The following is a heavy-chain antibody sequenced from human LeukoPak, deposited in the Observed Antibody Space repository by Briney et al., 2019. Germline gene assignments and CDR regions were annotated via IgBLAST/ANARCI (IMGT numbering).Heavy chain of an antibody. Sequence: GGSLRLSCAASGFTFSNYAMHWVRQAPGKGLEWVAVISYDGSNKYYADSVQGRITISRDNSKNTLYLQMNSLRAEDTAVYSCARDGPPYDSSGYYSYYFDYWGQGTLVTVSS. J-gene: IGHJ4*02. CDR3: ARDGPPYDSSGYYSYYFDY. D-gene: IGHD3-22*01. CDR2: ISYDGSNK. CDR1: GFTFSNYA. V-gene: IGHV3-30-3*01.